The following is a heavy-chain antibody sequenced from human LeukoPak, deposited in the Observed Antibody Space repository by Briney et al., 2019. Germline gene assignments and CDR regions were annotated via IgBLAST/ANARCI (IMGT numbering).Heavy chain of an antibody. D-gene: IGHD6-13*01. CDR1: GFTFSSYG. CDR3: AKVKSESGYSSSRYGSFDY. V-gene: IGHV3-23*01. Sequence: GGTLRLSCAASGFTFSSYGMSWVRQAPGKGLEWVSAISGSGGSTYYADSVKGRFTISRGNSKNTLYLQMNSLRAEDTAVYYCAKVKSESGYSSSRYGSFDYWGQGTLVTVSS. J-gene: IGHJ4*02. CDR2: ISGSGGST.